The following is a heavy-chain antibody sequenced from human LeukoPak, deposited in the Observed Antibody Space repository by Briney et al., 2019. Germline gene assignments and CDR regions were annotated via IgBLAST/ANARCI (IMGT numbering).Heavy chain of an antibody. CDR1: GYTFTGYY. CDR2: INPNSGGT. Sequence: ASVKVSCKASGYTFTGYYMHWVRQAPGQGLEWMGWINPNSGGTNYAQKFQGRVTMTRDTSISTAYMELSRLRSEDTAVYYCARVGGGIIAAAGLLDYWGQGTLVTVSS. CDR3: ARVGGGIIAAAGLLDY. V-gene: IGHV1-2*02. J-gene: IGHJ4*02. D-gene: IGHD6-13*01.